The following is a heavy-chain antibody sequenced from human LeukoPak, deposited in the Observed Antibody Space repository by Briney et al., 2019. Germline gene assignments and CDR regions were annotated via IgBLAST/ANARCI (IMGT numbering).Heavy chain of an antibody. CDR1: RGSMSDYY. J-gene: IGHJ4*02. Sequence: SETLSLTCTVSRGSMSDYYWSWIRQSAGSGLEWIGRIHFSGSTNYNPSLKSRVTMSLDTSKKQVSLRLTSVIAADTAIYYCAREPTESTTAYWGQGALVTVSS. CDR3: AREPTESTTAY. V-gene: IGHV4-4*07. D-gene: IGHD4-11*01. CDR2: IHFSGST.